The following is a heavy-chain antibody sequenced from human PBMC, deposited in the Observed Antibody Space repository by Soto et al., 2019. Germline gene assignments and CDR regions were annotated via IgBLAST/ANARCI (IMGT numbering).Heavy chain of an antibody. CDR2: ISSSGSTI. Sequence: QVQLVESGGGLVKPGGSLRLSCAASGFTFSDYYMSWIRQAPGKGLEWVSYISSSGSTIYYADSVKGRFTISRDNAKNSLYLQMNSLRAEDTAVYYCASGLAYCGGDCYSLFDAFDIWGQGTMVTVSS. D-gene: IGHD2-21*01. J-gene: IGHJ3*02. V-gene: IGHV3-11*01. CDR3: ASGLAYCGGDCYSLFDAFDI. CDR1: GFTFSDYY.